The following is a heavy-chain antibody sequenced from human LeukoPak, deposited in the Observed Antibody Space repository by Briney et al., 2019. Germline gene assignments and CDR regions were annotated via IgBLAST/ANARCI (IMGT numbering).Heavy chain of an antibody. J-gene: IGHJ4*02. CDR3: ARVYCSGGDCYSAFDY. CDR2: TSGDGITT. D-gene: IGHD2-15*01. Sequence: GGSLRLSCAASGFTFHNYAIHWVRQAPGKGLEWVSLTSGDGITTYFADSVKGRFTISRDNSKSSLFLQMNSLRAEDTAVYYCARVYCSGGDCYSAFDYWGQGTLVTVSS. V-gene: IGHV3-43*02. CDR1: GFTFHNYA.